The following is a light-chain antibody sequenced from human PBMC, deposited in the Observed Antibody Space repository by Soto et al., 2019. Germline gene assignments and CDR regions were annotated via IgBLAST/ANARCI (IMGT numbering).Light chain of an antibody. J-gene: IGLJ3*02. CDR1: TYDIGAYNY. Sequence: QSALTQPASVSGSPGQSVTISCTGTTYDIGAYNYVSWYQQRPGKAPKLLIFDVNDRPSGISNRFFGSKSGSTASLTISGLQAEDEADYYCSSYASGTSLVVFGGGTKVTVL. CDR3: SSYASGTSLVV. V-gene: IGLV2-14*03. CDR2: DVN.